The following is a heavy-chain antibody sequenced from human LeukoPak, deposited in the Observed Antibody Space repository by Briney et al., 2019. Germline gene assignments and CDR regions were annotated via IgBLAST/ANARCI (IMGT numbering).Heavy chain of an antibody. Sequence: SETLSLTCTVSGGSISSYYWSWIRQPPGKGLEWIGYIYYSGSTNYNPSLKSRVTISLDTSKNQFSLRLTSVTAADTAVYYCARNRVVGALNFDYWGQGTLVTVFS. D-gene: IGHD1-26*01. CDR3: ARNRVVGALNFDY. V-gene: IGHV4-59*01. J-gene: IGHJ4*02. CDR2: IYYSGST. CDR1: GGSISSYY.